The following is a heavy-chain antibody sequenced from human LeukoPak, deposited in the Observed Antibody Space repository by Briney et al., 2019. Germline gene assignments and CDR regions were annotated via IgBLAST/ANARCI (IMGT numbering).Heavy chain of an antibody. Sequence: GGSLRLSCVVSGFSVRKNYMSWVRQAPGKGPEWVSILYSGGTTYSADSVKGRFTISRHQSKNTLYLQLNSLRVDDTAVYYCARRAPTNYFFDNWGQGTLVTVSS. J-gene: IGHJ4*02. D-gene: IGHD1-1*01. CDR2: LYSGGTT. CDR3: ARRAPTNYFFDN. CDR1: GFSVRKNY. V-gene: IGHV3-53*04.